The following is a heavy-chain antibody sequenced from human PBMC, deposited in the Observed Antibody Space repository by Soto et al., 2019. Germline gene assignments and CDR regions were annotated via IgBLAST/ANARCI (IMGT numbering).Heavy chain of an antibody. D-gene: IGHD1-1*01. J-gene: IGHJ4*02. CDR3: ARALEGRDFDY. CDR1: GGSISSYY. V-gene: IGHV4-59*01. Sequence: SETLSLTCTVSGGSISSYYWSWIRQPPGKGLEWIGYIYYSGSTNYNPSLKSRVTISVDTSKNQFSLKLSSVTAADTAAYYCARALEGRDFDYWGQGTRVSVSS. CDR2: IYYSGST.